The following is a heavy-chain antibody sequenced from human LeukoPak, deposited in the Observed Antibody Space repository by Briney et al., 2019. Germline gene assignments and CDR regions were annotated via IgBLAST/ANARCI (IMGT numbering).Heavy chain of an antibody. V-gene: IGHV4-34*01. D-gene: IGHD6-6*01. CDR1: GGSFSGYY. CDR3: ERGLRSSSSIYYMDV. CDR2: INHSGST. Sequence: PSQTLSLTCAVYGGSFSGYYWSWIRQPPGKGLEWIGEINHSGSTNYNPSLKSRVTISVDTSKNQFSLKLSSVTAADTAVYYCERGLRSSSSIYYMDVWGKGTTVTVSS. J-gene: IGHJ6*03.